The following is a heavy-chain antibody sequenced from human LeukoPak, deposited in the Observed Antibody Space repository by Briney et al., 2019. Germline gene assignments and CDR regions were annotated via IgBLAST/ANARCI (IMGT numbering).Heavy chain of an antibody. CDR2: ISGSGGST. J-gene: IGHJ5*02. D-gene: IGHD6-19*01. CDR1: GFTFSSYG. Sequence: GGSLRLSCAASGFTFSSYGMSWVRQAPGKGLEWVSAISGSGGSTYYADSVKGRFTISRDNSKNTLYLQMNSLRAEDTAVYYCAKGQWPPNWFDPWGQGTLVTVSS. V-gene: IGHV3-23*01. CDR3: AKGQWPPNWFDP.